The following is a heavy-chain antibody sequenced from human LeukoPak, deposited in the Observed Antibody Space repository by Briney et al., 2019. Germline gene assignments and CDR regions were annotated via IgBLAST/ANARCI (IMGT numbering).Heavy chain of an antibody. CDR1: GFTFSSYG. D-gene: IGHD3-22*01. V-gene: IGHV3-30*18. J-gene: IGHJ4*02. Sequence: GGSLRLSCAASGFTFSSYGMHWVRQAPGKGLEWVAVISYDGSNKYYADSVKGRFTISRDNSKNTLYQQMNSLRAEDTAVYYCAKDQGYYDSSGNFDYWGQGTLVTVSS. CDR3: AKDQGYYDSSGNFDY. CDR2: ISYDGSNK.